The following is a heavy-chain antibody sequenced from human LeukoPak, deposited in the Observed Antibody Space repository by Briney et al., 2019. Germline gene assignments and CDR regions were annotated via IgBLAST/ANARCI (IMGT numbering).Heavy chain of an antibody. CDR2: ISGYNGHT. D-gene: IGHD4-17*01. J-gene: IGHJ4*02. V-gene: IGHV1-18*04. CDR3: ARRWTTMTDDYFDY. CDR1: GYTFTSCN. Sequence: ASVKVSCKASGYTFTSCNIAWVRQAPGQGLEWMGWISGYNGHTNYARRLQGRVTMTTDTSTSTAYMELRSLRSDDTAVFYCARRWTTMTDDYFDYWGQGTLVTVSS.